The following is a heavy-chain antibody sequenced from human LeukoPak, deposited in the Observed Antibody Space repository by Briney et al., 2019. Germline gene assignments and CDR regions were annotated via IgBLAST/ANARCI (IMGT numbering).Heavy chain of an antibody. CDR1: GFTFDDYA. Sequence: AGGSLRLSCAASGFTFDDYAMHWVRQAPGKGLEWVSGISWNSGSIGYADSVKGRFTISRDNAKNSLYLQMNSLRAEDTALYYCAKDPDSGYDLPIRAAFDIWGQGTMVTVSS. V-gene: IGHV3-9*01. CDR2: ISWNSGSI. CDR3: AKDPDSGYDLPIRAAFDI. J-gene: IGHJ3*02. D-gene: IGHD5-12*01.